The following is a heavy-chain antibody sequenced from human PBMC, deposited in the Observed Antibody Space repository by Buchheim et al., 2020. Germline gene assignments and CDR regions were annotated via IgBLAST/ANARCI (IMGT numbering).Heavy chain of an antibody. D-gene: IGHD4-17*01. CDR1: GFTFSSYG. J-gene: IGHJ4*02. CDR2: IWYDGSNK. Sequence: QVQLVESGGGVVQPGRSLRLSCAASGFTFSSYGMHWVRQAPGKGLEWVAVIWYDGSNKYYADSVKGRFTIPRDNSTTTLYLQMNSLRAEDTAVYYCAREIDYGDYYYFDYWGQGTL. V-gene: IGHV3-33*01. CDR3: AREIDYGDYYYFDY.